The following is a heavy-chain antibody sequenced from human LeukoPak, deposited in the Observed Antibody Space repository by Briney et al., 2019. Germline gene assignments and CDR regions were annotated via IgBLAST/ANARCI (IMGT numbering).Heavy chain of an antibody. Sequence: GSSLRLSWAASGFTFSSYAMSWVRQPPGKGLEWVSAIIVSGGSTYYPDSVKGRFTISRDNSKNPLYLQMNSLYYCAKEAAAAGEFDYWGQGTLVTVSS. CDR1: GFTFSSYA. V-gene: IGHV3-23*01. D-gene: IGHD6-13*01. J-gene: IGHJ4*02. CDR3: GEFDY. CDR2: IIVSGGST.